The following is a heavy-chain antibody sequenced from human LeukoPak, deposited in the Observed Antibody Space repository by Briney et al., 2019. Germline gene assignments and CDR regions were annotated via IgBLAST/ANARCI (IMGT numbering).Heavy chain of an antibody. CDR1: GFTFSNAW. CDR2: IKSKTDGGTT. Sequence: GGSLRLSCAASGFTFSNAWMSWVRQAPGKGLEWVGRIKSKTDGGTTDYAAPVKGRFTISRDDSKNTLYLQMNSLKTEDTAVYYCTSPRGGWNDVEPDYWGQGTLVTVSS. D-gene: IGHD1-1*01. J-gene: IGHJ4*02. V-gene: IGHV3-15*01. CDR3: TSPRGGWNDVEPDY.